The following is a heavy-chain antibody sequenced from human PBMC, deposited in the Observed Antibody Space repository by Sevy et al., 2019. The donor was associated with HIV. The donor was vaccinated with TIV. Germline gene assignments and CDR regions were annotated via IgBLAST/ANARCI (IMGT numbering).Heavy chain of an antibody. D-gene: IGHD5-18*01. Sequence: GGSLRLSCAASGFTFSRNAMSWVRQAPGKGLEWASGITGSGGSTYYADSVKGRFTISRDNSKNTLYLQMNSLRVEDTAVYYCARGKSGYGYGLDYWGQGTLVTVFS. CDR1: GFTFSRNA. V-gene: IGHV3-23*01. CDR2: ITGSGGST. J-gene: IGHJ4*02. CDR3: ARGKSGYGYGLDY.